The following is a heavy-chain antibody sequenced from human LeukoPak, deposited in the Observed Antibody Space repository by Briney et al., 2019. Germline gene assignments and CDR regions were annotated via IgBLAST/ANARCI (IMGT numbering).Heavy chain of an antibody. CDR3: ARFEYSSSSYAFDI. D-gene: IGHD6-6*01. CDR1: GGTFSSYT. J-gene: IGHJ3*02. Sequence: GASVKVSCKASGGTFSSYTISWVRQAPGQGLEWMGRVIPILGIANYAQKFQGRVTITADKSTSTAYMELSSLRSEDTAVYYCARFEYSSSSYAFDIWGQGTMVTVSS. CDR2: VIPILGIA. V-gene: IGHV1-69*02.